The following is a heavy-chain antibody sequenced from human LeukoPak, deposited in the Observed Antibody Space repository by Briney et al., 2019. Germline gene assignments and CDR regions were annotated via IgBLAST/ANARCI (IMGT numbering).Heavy chain of an antibody. D-gene: IGHD6-13*01. CDR1: GGFISSYY. Sequence: TETLSLTCTVSGGFISSYYWSWIRQPPGKGLEWIGYIYYSGSTNYNPSLKSRVTISVDTSKNQFSLKLSSVTAADTAVYYCAGVVAAAGPHFDYWGQGTLVTVSS. CDR2: IYYSGST. CDR3: AGVVAAAGPHFDY. J-gene: IGHJ4*02. V-gene: IGHV4-59*01.